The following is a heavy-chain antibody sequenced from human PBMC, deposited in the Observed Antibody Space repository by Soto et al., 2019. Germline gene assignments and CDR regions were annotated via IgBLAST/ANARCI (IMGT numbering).Heavy chain of an antibody. CDR3: ARDPAFYYDSSGYYSGGFDY. CDR1: GFRFRNYC. CDR2: ISNDGSNK. V-gene: IGHV3-30*04. D-gene: IGHD3-22*01. J-gene: IGHJ4*02. Sequence: PGGSMRVSCAAAGFRFRNYCMHWVRQAPGKGLEWVALISNDGSNKFYADSVKGRCTISRDNSKNTLYLQMNSLRAEDTAVYYCARDPAFYYDSSGYYSGGFDYWGQGTLVTVSS.